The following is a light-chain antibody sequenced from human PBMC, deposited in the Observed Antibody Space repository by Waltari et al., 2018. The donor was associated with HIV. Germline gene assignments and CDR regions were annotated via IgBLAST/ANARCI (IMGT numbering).Light chain of an antibody. CDR1: RSYIGRKT. Sequence: QSVLTQPHSASGTPGQMVPISCSGGRSYIGRKTVDWSQQVPGRAPKLRMYSNDQRPSGIPDRFSGSKSGTSASLAVSGLQSEDEADYYCAAWDDSLNVWVFGGGTKLTVL. J-gene: IGLJ3*02. CDR3: AAWDDSLNVWV. CDR2: SND. V-gene: IGLV1-44*01.